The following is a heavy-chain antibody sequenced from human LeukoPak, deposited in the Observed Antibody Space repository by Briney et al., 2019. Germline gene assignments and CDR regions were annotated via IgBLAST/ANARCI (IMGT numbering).Heavy chain of an antibody. CDR1: GGTFSSYA. CDR2: IIPIFGTA. D-gene: IGHD3-3*01. V-gene: IGHV1-69*13. Sequence: ASVKVSFKASGGTFSSYAISWVRQAPGQGLEWMGGIIPIFGTANYAQKFQGRVTITADESTSTAYMELSSLRSEDTAVYYCARIYRELSGSIFGVVKDWGQGTLVTVSS. CDR3: ARIYRELSGSIFGVVKD. J-gene: IGHJ4*02.